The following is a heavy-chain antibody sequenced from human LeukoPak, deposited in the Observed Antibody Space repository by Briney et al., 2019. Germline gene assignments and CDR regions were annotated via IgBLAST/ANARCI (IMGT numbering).Heavy chain of an antibody. V-gene: IGHV3-74*01. CDR3: VRGGESAWS. Sequence: GGSLRLSCAASGFTFSSYWMHWVRQAPGKGPVWVSRINNDGSGTTYADSVKGRFTISRDDAKNTLYLQMNSLRAEDTAVYYCVRGGESAWSWGQGTLVTVSS. CDR1: GFTFSSYW. D-gene: IGHD2-15*01. J-gene: IGHJ5*02. CDR2: INNDGSGT.